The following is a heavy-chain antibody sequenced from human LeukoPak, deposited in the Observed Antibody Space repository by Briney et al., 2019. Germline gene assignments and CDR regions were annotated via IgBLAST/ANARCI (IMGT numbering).Heavy chain of an antibody. V-gene: IGHV4-59*12. J-gene: IGHJ4*02. CDR1: GGSMSPYH. D-gene: IGHD3-22*01. Sequence: SETLSLTCTVSGGSMSPYHWGWIRQPPGKGLEWTGYIYYSGSTNYNPSLNSRVTISVDRSKNQFSLKLSSVTAADTAVYYCARAATRYYDSSGYSYFDYWGQGTLVTVSS. CDR2: IYYSGST. CDR3: ARAATRYYDSSGYSYFDY.